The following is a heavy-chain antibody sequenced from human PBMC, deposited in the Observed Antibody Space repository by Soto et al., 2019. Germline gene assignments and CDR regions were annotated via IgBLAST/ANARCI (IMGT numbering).Heavy chain of an antibody. V-gene: IGHV4-59*08. CDR2: IYYSGST. Sequence: SGTLSLTGTVSGGSISSYYWSWIRQPPGKGLEWIGYIYYSGSTNYNPSLKSRVTISVDTSKNQFSLKLSSVTAADTAVYYCARRWGRTFDYWGQGTLVNVS. CDR3: ARRWGRTFDY. D-gene: IGHD7-27*01. J-gene: IGHJ4*02. CDR1: GGSISSYY.